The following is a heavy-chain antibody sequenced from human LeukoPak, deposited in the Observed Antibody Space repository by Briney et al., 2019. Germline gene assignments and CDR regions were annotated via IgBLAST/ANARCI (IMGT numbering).Heavy chain of an antibody. CDR3: AREALGYCSSTSCYHPGY. Sequence: PGGSLRLSCAASGFTFSSYAMHWVRQAPGKGLEWVAVISYDGSNKYYADSVKGRFTISRDNSKNTLYLQMNSLRAEDTAVYYCAREALGYCSSTSCYHPGYWGQGTLVTVSS. J-gene: IGHJ4*02. V-gene: IGHV3-30-3*01. CDR2: ISYDGSNK. CDR1: GFTFSSYA. D-gene: IGHD2-2*01.